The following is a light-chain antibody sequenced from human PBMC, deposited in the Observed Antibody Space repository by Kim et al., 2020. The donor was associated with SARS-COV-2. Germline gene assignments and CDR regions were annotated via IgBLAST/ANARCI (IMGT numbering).Light chain of an antibody. CDR2: QAS. CDR3: QQYYALWT. V-gene: IGKV1-5*03. CDR1: QSIGRW. J-gene: IGKJ1*01. Sequence: SASVGDRVTFACRDSQSIGRWLAWYQQKPGEAPKLLSYQASTLQRGIPSRFSGSGSGTDFTLTISDLQHDDYATYFCQQYYALWTFGQGTEVDIK.